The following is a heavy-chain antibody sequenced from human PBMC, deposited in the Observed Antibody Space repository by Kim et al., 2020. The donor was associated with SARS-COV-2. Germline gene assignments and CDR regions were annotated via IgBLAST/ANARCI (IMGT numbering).Heavy chain of an antibody. CDR2: YS. CDR3: ARMSGGRIDY. Sequence: YSDYPVSVKSRIIINADTSKNQFSLQLNSVTPEDTAIYPCARMSGGRIDYWGQGTLVTVSS. J-gene: IGHJ4*02. D-gene: IGHD1-26*01. V-gene: IGHV6-1*01.